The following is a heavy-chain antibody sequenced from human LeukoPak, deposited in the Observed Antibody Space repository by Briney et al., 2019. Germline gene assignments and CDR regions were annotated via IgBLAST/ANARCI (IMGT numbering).Heavy chain of an antibody. CDR3: ARLRINYYGSGRQVNWFDP. V-gene: IGHV4-34*01. CDR1: GGSFSGYY. CDR2: INHSGST. D-gene: IGHD3-10*01. J-gene: IGHJ5*02. Sequence: SETLSLTCGVYGGSFSGYYCSWIRQPPGKGLEWIGEINHSGSTDYNPSLKSRVTISVDTSKNQFSLKLSSVAAADTAVYYCARLRINYYGSGRQVNWFDPWGQGTLVTVSS.